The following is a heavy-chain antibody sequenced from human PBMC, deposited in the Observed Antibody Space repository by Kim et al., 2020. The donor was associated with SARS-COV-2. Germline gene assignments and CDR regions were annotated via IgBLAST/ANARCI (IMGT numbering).Heavy chain of an antibody. D-gene: IGHD3-10*01. Sequence: DSVKGRFTISRDNSKNTLYLQMNSLRAEDTAVYYCARDRAAVASFRGYFDYWGQGTLVTVSS. V-gene: IGHV3-30*07. CDR3: ARDRAAVASFRGYFDY. J-gene: IGHJ4*02.